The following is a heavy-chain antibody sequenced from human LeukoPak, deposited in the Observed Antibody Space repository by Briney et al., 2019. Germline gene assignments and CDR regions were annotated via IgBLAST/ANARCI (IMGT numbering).Heavy chain of an antibody. CDR1: GGSISSGGYY. CDR2: IYYSGST. CDR3: ARGDVNGGNSV. J-gene: IGHJ4*02. Sequence: PSETLSLTCTVSGGSISSGGYYWSWIRQHPGKGLEWIGYIYYSGSTYYNPSLKSRVTISVDTSKNQFSLKLSSVTAADTAVYYCARGDVNGGNSVWGQGTLVTVSS. D-gene: IGHD4-23*01. V-gene: IGHV4-31*03.